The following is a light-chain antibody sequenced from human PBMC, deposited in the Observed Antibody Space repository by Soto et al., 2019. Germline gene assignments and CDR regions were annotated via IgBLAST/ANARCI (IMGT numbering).Light chain of an antibody. CDR1: IIGSDS. V-gene: IGLV3-21*04. CDR3: QVWDTTTNHPV. CDR2: YDS. J-gene: IGLJ1*01. Sequence: SYELIQPPSVSVAPGKTARITCGGNIIGSDSVNWYLQKPGQAPVLVIYYDSDRPAGIPERLSGSKSRNTATLTITGVDAGDEADYYCQVWDTTTNHPVFGTGTKLTVL.